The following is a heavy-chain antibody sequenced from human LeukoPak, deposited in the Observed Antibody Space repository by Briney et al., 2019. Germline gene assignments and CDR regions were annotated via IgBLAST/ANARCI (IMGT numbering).Heavy chain of an antibody. CDR2: ISGSGGST. CDR1: GFTFSSYA. CDR3: AKFLPTHIVVANYYFDY. V-gene: IGHV3-23*01. J-gene: IGHJ4*02. D-gene: IGHD2-21*01. Sequence: GGSMRLSCAASGFTFSSYAMSWVRQAPGKGLEWVSAISGSGGSTYYADSVKGRFTISRDNSKNTLYLQMNSLRAEDTAVYYCAKFLPTHIVVANYYFDYWGQGTLVTVSS.